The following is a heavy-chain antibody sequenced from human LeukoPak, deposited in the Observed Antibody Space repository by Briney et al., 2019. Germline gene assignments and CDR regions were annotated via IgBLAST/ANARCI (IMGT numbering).Heavy chain of an antibody. Sequence: PSETLSLTCAVYGGSFSGYYWSWIRQPPGKWLEWIGEINHSGSTNYNPSLKSRVTISVDTSKNQFSLKLSSVTAADTAVYYCARDSSRSDYGDYSDYWGQGTLVTVSS. CDR3: ARDSSRSDYGDYSDY. V-gene: IGHV4-34*01. CDR2: INHSGST. D-gene: IGHD4-17*01. J-gene: IGHJ4*02. CDR1: GGSFSGYY.